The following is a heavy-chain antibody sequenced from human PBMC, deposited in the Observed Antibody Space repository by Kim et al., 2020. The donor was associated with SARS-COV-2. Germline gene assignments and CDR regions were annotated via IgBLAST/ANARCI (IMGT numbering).Heavy chain of an antibody. CDR3: AKDQEGGSGICSICEYY. J-gene: IGHJ4*01. CDR1: GFTFSNYA. V-gene: IGHV3-23*01. CDR2: ISGTGGKA. D-gene: IGHD2-15*01. Sequence: GGSLRLSCAASGFTFSNYAMSWVRQAPGKGLEWVSSISGTGGKAYYADSVKGRFTISRDNSKNTLYLQMNSLRAEDTAVYYCAKDQEGGSGICSICEYY.